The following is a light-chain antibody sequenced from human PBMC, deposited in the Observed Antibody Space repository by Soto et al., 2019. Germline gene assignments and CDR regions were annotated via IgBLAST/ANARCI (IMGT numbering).Light chain of an antibody. J-gene: IGKJ1*01. Sequence: DVQMTQYTSTLSASVGDRITITCRASQSISGWLAWYQQKPGKAPKLLIYDASSLESGVPSRFSGSGSGTEFTLTISSLQPDDFATYYCQQYNSYSPFGQVA. CDR1: QSISGW. CDR2: DAS. V-gene: IGKV1-5*01. CDR3: QQYNSYSP.